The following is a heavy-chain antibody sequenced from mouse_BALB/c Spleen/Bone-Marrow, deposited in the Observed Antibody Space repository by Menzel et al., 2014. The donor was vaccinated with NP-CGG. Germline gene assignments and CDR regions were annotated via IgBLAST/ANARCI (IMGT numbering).Heavy chain of an antibody. CDR1: GFSLTSYG. D-gene: IGHD2-3*01. V-gene: IGHV2-6-1*01. CDR3: ARHDNDGYYLAY. Sequence: VNVVESGPGLVAPSQSLSITCTISGFSLTSYGVHWVRQPPGKGLEWLVVIWSDGSTTYNSALKSRLSISKDNSKSQVFLKVNSLQTDDTAMYYCARHDNDGYYLAYWGQGTLVTVSA. J-gene: IGHJ3*01. CDR2: IWSDGST.